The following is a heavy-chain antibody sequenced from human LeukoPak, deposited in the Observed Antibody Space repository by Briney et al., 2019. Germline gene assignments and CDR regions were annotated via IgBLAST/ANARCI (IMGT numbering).Heavy chain of an antibody. V-gene: IGHV3-7*05. Sequence: GGSLRLSCAVSGFTFSSHWMNWVRQAPGKGLEWVASVKQDGSTKYYADSVKGRFTITRDNASNSLYLQMDSLRAEDTAVYYCAKAAYCGTDCHYYFEYWGQGTLVIVSS. CDR3: AKAAYCGTDCHYYFEY. J-gene: IGHJ4*02. CDR2: VKQDGSTK. D-gene: IGHD2-21*02. CDR1: GFTFSSHW.